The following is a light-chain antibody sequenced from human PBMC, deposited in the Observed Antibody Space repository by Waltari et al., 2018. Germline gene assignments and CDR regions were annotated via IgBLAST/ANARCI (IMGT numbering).Light chain of an antibody. CDR3: QQHGTLPAT. J-gene: IGKJ1*01. CDR1: QTVGSRS. Sequence: EIVLTQSPGTASLSPGERVTLSCRASQTVGSRSLAWYQQKPGQAPRLVIYRASRRATGIPDRFSGRWSGTDFSLTISRLEPEDFAVYYCQQHGTLPATFGQGTKVEIK. V-gene: IGKV3-20*01. CDR2: RAS.